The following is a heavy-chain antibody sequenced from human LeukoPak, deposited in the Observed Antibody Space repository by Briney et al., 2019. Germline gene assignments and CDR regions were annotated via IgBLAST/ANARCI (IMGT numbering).Heavy chain of an antibody. D-gene: IGHD2-2*02. Sequence: GGSLRLSCGASGFTFSSFGMHWVRQAPDKGLEWVAFVRFDGSNTYYSDSVRGRFTISRDNSKNTLYLQMNSLRGEDTAVYYCAKELYGDFGYWGQGTLVTVSS. CDR3: AKELYGDFGY. CDR2: VRFDGSNT. J-gene: IGHJ4*02. V-gene: IGHV3-30*02. CDR1: GFTFSSFG.